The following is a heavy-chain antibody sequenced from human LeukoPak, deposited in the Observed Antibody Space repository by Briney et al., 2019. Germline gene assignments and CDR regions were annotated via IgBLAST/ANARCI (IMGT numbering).Heavy chain of an antibody. J-gene: IGHJ5*02. D-gene: IGHD3-10*01. CDR3: ARQEPVDYYGSGSYYNVAWFDP. CDR2: INTNTGNP. V-gene: IGHV7-4-1*02. CDR1: GYTFTSYA. Sequence: ASVKVSCKASGYTFTSYAMNWVRQAPGQGLEWKGWINTNTGNPTYAQGFTGRFVFSLDTSVSTAYLQISSLKAEDTAVYYCARQEPVDYYGSGSYYNVAWFDPWGQGTLVTVSS.